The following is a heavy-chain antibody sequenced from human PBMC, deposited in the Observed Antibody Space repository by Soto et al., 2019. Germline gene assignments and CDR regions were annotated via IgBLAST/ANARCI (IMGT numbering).Heavy chain of an antibody. J-gene: IGHJ3*02. CDR2: ISYDGSNK. D-gene: IGHD2-15*01. Sequence: QVQLVESGGGVVQPGRSLRLSCAASGFTFSSYGMHWVRQAPGKGLEWVAVISYDGSNKDYADSVKGRFTISRDNSKNTLYLQMNSLRAEDTAVYYCAKDIAVVVAASAGEAFDIWGQGTMVTVSS. CDR3: AKDIAVVVAASAGEAFDI. CDR1: GFTFSSYG. V-gene: IGHV3-30*18.